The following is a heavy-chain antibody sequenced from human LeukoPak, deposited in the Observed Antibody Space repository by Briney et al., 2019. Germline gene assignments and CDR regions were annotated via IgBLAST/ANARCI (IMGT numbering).Heavy chain of an antibody. Sequence: SGGSLRLSCAASGFTFSSYSMNWVRQAPGKGLEWVSSISSSSSYIYYADSVKGRFTISRDNAKNSLYLQMNSLRAEDTAVYYCARDLVVPAAMNWFDPWGQGTLVTVSS. J-gene: IGHJ5*02. V-gene: IGHV3-21*01. CDR3: ARDLVVPAAMNWFDP. CDR2: ISSSSSYI. CDR1: GFTFSSYS. D-gene: IGHD2-2*01.